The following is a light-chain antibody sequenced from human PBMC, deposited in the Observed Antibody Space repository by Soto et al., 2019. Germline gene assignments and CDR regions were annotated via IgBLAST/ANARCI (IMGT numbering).Light chain of an antibody. J-gene: IGKJ1*01. V-gene: IGKV1-5*03. CDR3: HQYHNYWR. CDR1: QSISSW. Sequence: DIQMTQSPSTLSASVGDRVTITCRASQSISSWLAWFQQKPGKAPKLLIHKASSLETGVPSRFSGSGSGTEFTLTISSLQPDDFATYYCHQYHNYWRSGQGGNADIK. CDR2: KAS.